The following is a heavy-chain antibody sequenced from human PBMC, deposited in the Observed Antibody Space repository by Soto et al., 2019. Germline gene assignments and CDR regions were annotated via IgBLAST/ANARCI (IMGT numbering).Heavy chain of an antibody. CDR1: GGSISSGGYY. Sequence: SETLSLTCTVSGGSISSGGYYWSWIRQHPGKGLEWIGYIYYSGSTYYNPSLKSRVTISVDTSKNQFSLKLSSVTAADTAVYYCAREGYVRGMDVWGQGTTVTVSS. CDR3: AREGYVRGMDV. J-gene: IGHJ6*02. CDR2: IYYSGST. V-gene: IGHV4-31*03. D-gene: IGHD3-16*01.